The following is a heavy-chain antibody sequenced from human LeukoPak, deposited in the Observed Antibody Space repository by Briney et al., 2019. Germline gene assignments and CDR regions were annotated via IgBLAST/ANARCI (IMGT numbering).Heavy chain of an antibody. Sequence: GGSLRLSCAASGLTFSTYVMNCVRQAPGKGLEWVSTIGDDTYYADSVKGRITVSRDNSRNTLYLQMNFLGVEDTAVYYCANSEFYVSGKYAGLDNWGQGTLVTVSS. CDR3: ANSEFYVSGKYAGLDN. CDR1: GLTFSTYV. D-gene: IGHD3-10*01. CDR2: IGDDT. V-gene: IGHV3-23*01. J-gene: IGHJ4*02.